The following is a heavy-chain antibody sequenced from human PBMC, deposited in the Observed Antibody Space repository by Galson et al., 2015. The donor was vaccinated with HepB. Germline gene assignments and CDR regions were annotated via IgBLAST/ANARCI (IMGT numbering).Heavy chain of an antibody. Sequence: SLRLSCAATEFTLSDYWIHWVRQGPGKGLVWVSRIDNYGSDLIDADSVKGRFTISRDYSKNTVYLQMNSLRAEDTAVYYCVRSSGRPDYWGPGTLVTVSS. CDR3: VRSSGRPDY. V-gene: IGHV3-74*01. J-gene: IGHJ4*02. D-gene: IGHD6-19*01. CDR2: IDNYGSDL. CDR1: EFTLSDYW.